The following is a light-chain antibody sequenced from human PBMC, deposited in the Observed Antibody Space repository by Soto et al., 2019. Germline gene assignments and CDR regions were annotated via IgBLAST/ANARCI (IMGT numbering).Light chain of an antibody. V-gene: IGKV3-15*01. CDR2: DTS. Sequence: IVMTQSPATLSVSPGERATLCCRSSQSISSNLVWYQQKPGQAPRLLIYDTSTRATGIPARFSGSGSGTEFTLTISSLQSEDFAVYYCQQYNKWPPITFGQGTRLEIK. J-gene: IGKJ5*01. CDR3: QQYNKWPPIT. CDR1: QSISSN.